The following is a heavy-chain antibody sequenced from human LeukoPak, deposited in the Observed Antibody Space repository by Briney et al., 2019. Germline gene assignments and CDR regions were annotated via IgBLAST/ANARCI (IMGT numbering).Heavy chain of an antibody. CDR1: GGSFSGYY. Sequence: SETLSLTCAVYGGSFSGYYWSWIRQPPGKELEWIGEINHSGSTNYNPSLKSRVTISVDTSKNQFSLKLSSVTAADTAVYYCASSDYPPHFQHWGQGTLVTVSP. CDR3: ASSDYPPHFQH. J-gene: IGHJ1*01. CDR2: INHSGST. D-gene: IGHD4-17*01. V-gene: IGHV4-34*01.